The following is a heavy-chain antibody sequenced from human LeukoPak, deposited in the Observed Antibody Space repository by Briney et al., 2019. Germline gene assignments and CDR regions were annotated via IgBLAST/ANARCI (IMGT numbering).Heavy chain of an antibody. J-gene: IGHJ4*02. Sequence: GRSLRLSCAASGFTFDDHAMHWVRQAPGKGLEWVSGISWNSGSIGYADSVKGRFTISRDNAKNSLYLQMNSLRAEDMALYYCAKDYRGTGEMGATTLFDYWGQGTLVTVCS. CDR1: GFTFDDHA. V-gene: IGHV3-9*03. D-gene: IGHD1-26*01. CDR2: ISWNSGSI. CDR3: AKDYRGTGEMGATTLFDY.